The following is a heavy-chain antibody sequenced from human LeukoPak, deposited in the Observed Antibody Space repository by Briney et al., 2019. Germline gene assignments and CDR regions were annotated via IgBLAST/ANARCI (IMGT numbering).Heavy chain of an antibody. CDR3: AKVLGSGSYGPFDY. CDR1: GFTFSSNA. J-gene: IGHJ4*02. CDR2: ISGSGGST. Sequence: GGSLRLSCAASGFTFSSNAMSWVRKAPGKGLEWVSAISGSGGSTYYADSVKGRFTISRDNSKNTLYLQMNSLRAEDTAVYYCAKVLGSGSYGPFDYWGQGTLVTVSS. D-gene: IGHD1-26*01. V-gene: IGHV3-23*01.